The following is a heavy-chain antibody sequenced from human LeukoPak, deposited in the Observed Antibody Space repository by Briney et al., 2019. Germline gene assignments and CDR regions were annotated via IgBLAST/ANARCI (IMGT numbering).Heavy chain of an antibody. CDR2: INPHSRAT. CDR1: GNDFSDFY. V-gene: IGHV1-2*02. D-gene: IGHD5/OR15-5a*01. J-gene: IGHJ5*02. Sequence: GASVKVSCKASGNDFSDFYFNWVRQAPERRLEWVGWINPHSRATHYAQRFRGRVTMEASITTAYMELNSLTSDDTAIYYCVTTSVTHTRDPWGQGTLVTVSS. CDR3: VTTSVTHTRDP.